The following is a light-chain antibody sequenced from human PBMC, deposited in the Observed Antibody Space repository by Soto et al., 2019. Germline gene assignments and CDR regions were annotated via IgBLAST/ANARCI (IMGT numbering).Light chain of an antibody. Sequence: EIVMTQSRSTLSVSPGERATLSCRASQSVSSNLAWYQQKPGQAPRLLIYGASTRATGIPARFSGSGSGTEFTLTISSLQSEDFAVYYCQQYNNWAVTFGGGTKVEIK. CDR3: QQYNNWAVT. CDR1: QSVSSN. J-gene: IGKJ4*01. V-gene: IGKV3-15*01. CDR2: GAS.